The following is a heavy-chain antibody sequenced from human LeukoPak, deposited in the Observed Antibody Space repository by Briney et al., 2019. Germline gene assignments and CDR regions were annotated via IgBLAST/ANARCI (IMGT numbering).Heavy chain of an antibody. CDR3: AKDVIMYYDFWSGSVLSPSFDY. V-gene: IGHV3-23*01. J-gene: IGHJ4*02. D-gene: IGHD3-3*01. CDR1: GFTFDSYA. Sequence: GRSLGLSCAASGFTFDSYAMNCVRQAPGKGLEWVSAISGSGGSTYYADSVKGRFTISRDNSKNTLYLQMNSLRAEDTAVYYCAKDVIMYYDFWSGSVLSPSFDYWGQGTLVTVSS. CDR2: ISGSGGST.